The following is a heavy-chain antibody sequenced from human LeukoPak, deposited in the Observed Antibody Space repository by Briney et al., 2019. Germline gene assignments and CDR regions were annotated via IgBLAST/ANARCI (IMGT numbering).Heavy chain of an antibody. D-gene: IGHD1-1*01. CDR3: KSGGAAPGSFDY. V-gene: IGHV3-7*01. CDR1: GFTFSSYW. CDR2: IKYDGNEE. J-gene: IGHJ4*02. Sequence: GGSLGLSCAASGFTFSSYWMSWMRQAPGNGLEWVANIKYDGNEEYYVDSVKGRFTISRDNAKNSLYLQLNSLRVEDTAVYYCKSGGAAPGSFDYWGQGTLVTVSP.